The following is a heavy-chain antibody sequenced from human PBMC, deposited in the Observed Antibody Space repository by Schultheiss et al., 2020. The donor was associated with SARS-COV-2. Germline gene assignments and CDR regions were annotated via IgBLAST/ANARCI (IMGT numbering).Heavy chain of an antibody. J-gene: IGHJ6*02. D-gene: IGHD2-15*01. Sequence: GGSLRLSCAASGFTFSSYAMHWVRQAPGKGLEWVAVISYDGSNKYYADSVKGRFTISRDNSKNTLYLQMNSLRAEDTAVYYCARGRGGSYYYGMDVWGQGTTVTVSS. CDR1: GFTFSSYA. CDR3: ARGRGGSYYYGMDV. V-gene: IGHV3-30*01. CDR2: ISYDGSNK.